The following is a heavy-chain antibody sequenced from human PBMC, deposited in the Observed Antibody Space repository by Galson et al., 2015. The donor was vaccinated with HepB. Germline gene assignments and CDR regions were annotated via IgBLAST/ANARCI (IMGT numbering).Heavy chain of an antibody. CDR2: INRHGTTT. J-gene: IGHJ4*02. Sequence: SLRLSCAVSGFTFSSYWMHWVRQAPGKGLVWVSRINRHGTTTSYADSVKGRFTISRDNAKNMLYVQMNSLRAEDTAVYYCARETYYESSGYDYWGQGTLVTVSS. CDR1: GFTFSSYW. V-gene: IGHV3-74*01. D-gene: IGHD3-22*01. CDR3: ARETYYESSGYDY.